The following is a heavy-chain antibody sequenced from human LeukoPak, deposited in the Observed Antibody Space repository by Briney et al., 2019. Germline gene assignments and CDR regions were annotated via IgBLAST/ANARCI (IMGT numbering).Heavy chain of an antibody. CDR1: GFTFSSYG. D-gene: IGHD2-2*01. CDR3: ARVGCSSTSCYVLTPVSWFDP. J-gene: IGHJ5*02. CDR2: IRYDGSNK. V-gene: IGHV3-30*02. Sequence: GGSLRLSCAASGFTFSSYGMHWVRQAPGKGLEWVAFIRYDGSNKYYADSVKGRFTISRDNAKNSLYLQMNSLRAEDTAVYYCARVGCSSTSCYVLTPVSWFDPWGQGTLVTVSS.